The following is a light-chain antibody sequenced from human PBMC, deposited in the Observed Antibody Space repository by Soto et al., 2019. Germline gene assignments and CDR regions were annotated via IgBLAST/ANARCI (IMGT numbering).Light chain of an antibody. J-gene: IGLJ2*01. V-gene: IGLV1-44*01. CDR2: RSD. CDR3: ADWDDSRYGVG. Sequence: QSVLTQSPSASGTPGQRVIIACSGSSSNIGSNHVNWYRHLPGAAPQLLIFRSDQRPSGVPDRFSGSKSGTTASLAISGLQSGDEADYYCADWDDSRYGVGFGGGTKMTVL. CDR1: SSNIGSNH.